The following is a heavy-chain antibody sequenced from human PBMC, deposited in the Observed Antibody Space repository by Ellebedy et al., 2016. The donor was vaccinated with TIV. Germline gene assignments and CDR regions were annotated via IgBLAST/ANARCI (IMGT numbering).Heavy chain of an antibody. J-gene: IGHJ4*02. CDR3: ASSPYGDYGLGY. V-gene: IGHV4-59*11. CDR2: IHHTGTT. CDR1: GGSISSHY. D-gene: IGHD4-17*01. Sequence: SETLSLXXTVSGGSISSHYWSWIRQPPGRGLEWVGWIHHTGTTNHNPSLKSRVTLLVDTSKSQFSLRLSSVTTADTAVYYCASSPYGDYGLGYWGQGTLVTVAS.